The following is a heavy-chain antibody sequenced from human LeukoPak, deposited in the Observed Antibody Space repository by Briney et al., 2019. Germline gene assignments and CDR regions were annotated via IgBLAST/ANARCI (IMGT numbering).Heavy chain of an antibody. D-gene: IGHD3-3*01. CDR3: ATVITISRFDP. Sequence: ASTKVSCKVSGYTITELSMHWVRQAPGKGLEWMGGFDPEDGKTIYAQKFQGRVTMTEDTSTDTAYMELSSLRSEDTAMYYCATVITISRFDPWGQGTLVTVSS. J-gene: IGHJ5*02. CDR2: FDPEDGKT. V-gene: IGHV1-24*01. CDR1: GYTITELS.